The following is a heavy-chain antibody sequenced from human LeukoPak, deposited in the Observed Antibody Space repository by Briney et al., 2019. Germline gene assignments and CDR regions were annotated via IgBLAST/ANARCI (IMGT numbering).Heavy chain of an antibody. Sequence: SETLSLTCTVSGGSISTTYWTWIRQPPGRGLEWIGHVYYGGTTNYNPSLKSRLTISVDTSKNQFSLNLSSVTAADTAVYYCAREFDPWGPGTLVTVSS. CDR1: GGSISTTY. V-gene: IGHV4-59*12. J-gene: IGHJ5*02. CDR3: AREFDP. CDR2: VYYGGTT.